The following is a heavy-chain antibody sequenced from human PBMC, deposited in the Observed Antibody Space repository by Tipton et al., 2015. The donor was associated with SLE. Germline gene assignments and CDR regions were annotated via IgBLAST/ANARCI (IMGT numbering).Heavy chain of an antibody. CDR3: ARGMVTWRGAIIGVDV. Sequence: TLSLTCSVSSYSIYNGFYWGWIRQPPGKGLDWIGYISYGGGTNYNPSLKSRVTISVDMAKNQFSLKLTSVTAADTAVYYCARGMVTWRGAIIGVDVWGQGTSVNVSS. J-gene: IGHJ6*02. D-gene: IGHD2-21*02. CDR1: SYSIYNGFY. CDR2: ISYGGGT. V-gene: IGHV4-38-2*02.